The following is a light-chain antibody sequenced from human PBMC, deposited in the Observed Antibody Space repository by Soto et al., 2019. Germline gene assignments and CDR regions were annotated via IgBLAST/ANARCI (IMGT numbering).Light chain of an antibody. CDR2: VNSDGSH. CDR1: SGHSNYA. V-gene: IGLV4-69*02. CDR3: QTWGTGIRVV. Sequence: QSVLTQSPSDSASLGASVTLTCTLSSGHSNYAIAWHQRQPDKGPRYLMKVNSDGSHIKGDGIPDRFSGSSSGAERYLTISSLQSEDEADYYCQTWGTGIRVVFGGGTKVTVL. J-gene: IGLJ2*01.